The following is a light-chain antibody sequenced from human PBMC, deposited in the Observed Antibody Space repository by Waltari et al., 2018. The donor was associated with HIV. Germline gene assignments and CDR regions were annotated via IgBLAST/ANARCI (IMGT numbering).Light chain of an antibody. CDR1: SSDVGGYNY. CDR3: SSYAGNHHVV. CDR2: AVN. V-gene: IGLV2-8*01. Sequence: QSALTQPPSASGSPVQSVTISCTGTSSDVGGYNYVSWYQRHPGKAPKLMNCAVNRRHYGVHVRLSGFKSGNPAYLTVYGLQSEGEADYYCSSYAGNHHVVFVGGTRLTVL. J-gene: IGLJ2*01.